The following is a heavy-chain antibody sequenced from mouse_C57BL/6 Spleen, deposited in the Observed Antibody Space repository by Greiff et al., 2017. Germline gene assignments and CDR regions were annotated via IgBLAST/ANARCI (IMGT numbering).Heavy chain of an antibody. J-gene: IGHJ4*01. CDR2: ISYDGSN. CDR3: ARDRRSYDYAMDY. CDR1: GYSITSGYY. Sequence: EVKLEESGPGLVKPSQSLSLTCSVTGYSITSGYYWNWIRQFPGNKLEWMGYISYDGSNNYNPSLKNRISITRDTSKNQFFLKLNSVTTEDTATYYCARDRRSYDYAMDYWGQGTSVTVSS. V-gene: IGHV3-6*01. D-gene: IGHD1-1*01.